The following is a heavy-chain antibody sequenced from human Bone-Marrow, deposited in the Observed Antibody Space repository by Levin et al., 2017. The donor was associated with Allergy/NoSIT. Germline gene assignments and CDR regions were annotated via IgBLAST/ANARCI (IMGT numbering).Heavy chain of an antibody. CDR3: ARGQRHYYDSSGYYNWFDP. J-gene: IGHJ5*02. Sequence: ASVKVSCKASGYTFTSYDINWVRQATGQGLEWMGWMNPNSGNTGYAQKFQGRVTMTRNTSISTAYMELSSLRSEDTAVYYCARGQRHYYDSSGYYNWFDPWGQGTLVTVSS. D-gene: IGHD3-22*01. CDR2: MNPNSGNT. V-gene: IGHV1-8*01. CDR1: GYTFTSYD.